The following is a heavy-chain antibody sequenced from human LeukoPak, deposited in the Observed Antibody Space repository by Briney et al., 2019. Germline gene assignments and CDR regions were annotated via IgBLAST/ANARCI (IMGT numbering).Heavy chain of an antibody. CDR3: ARGAGYCSGGSCYPIDY. CDR1: GGTFSSYA. V-gene: IGHV1-69*05. D-gene: IGHD2-15*01. J-gene: IGHJ4*02. CDR2: IIPIFGTA. Sequence: GSSVKVSCKASGGTFSSYAISWVRQAPGQGLEWMGGIIPIFGTANYAQKFQGRVTITTDESTSTAYMELSSLRSEDTAVYYCARGAGYCSGGSCYPIDYWGQGTLVIVSS.